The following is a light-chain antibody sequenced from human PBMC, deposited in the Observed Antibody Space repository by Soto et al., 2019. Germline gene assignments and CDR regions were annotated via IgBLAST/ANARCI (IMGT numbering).Light chain of an antibody. CDR1: SSNIGGNS. CDR2: DDN. J-gene: IGLJ1*01. Sequence: QSVLTQPPSVSAAPGQKVTISCSGSSSNIGGNSVSWYQQLPGTAPKLLIYDDNKRPSGIPDRFSGSKSGTSATLGITGFQTGDEADYYCGSWDSSLSAYVLGTGTKAT. V-gene: IGLV1-51*01. CDR3: GSWDSSLSAYV.